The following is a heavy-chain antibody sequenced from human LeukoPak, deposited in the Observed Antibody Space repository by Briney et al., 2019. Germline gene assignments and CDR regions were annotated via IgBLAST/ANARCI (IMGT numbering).Heavy chain of an antibody. Sequence: ASVNVSCKASGYTFTGYYFHWVRQAPGQGLEWMGWINPNSGGTNYAQKFQGRVTMTRDTSINTAYMELSRLRFEDTAVYYCASYSGSYNYWGQGTLVTVAS. D-gene: IGHD1-26*01. CDR2: INPNSGGT. CDR3: ASYSGSYNY. J-gene: IGHJ4*02. V-gene: IGHV1-2*02. CDR1: GYTFTGYY.